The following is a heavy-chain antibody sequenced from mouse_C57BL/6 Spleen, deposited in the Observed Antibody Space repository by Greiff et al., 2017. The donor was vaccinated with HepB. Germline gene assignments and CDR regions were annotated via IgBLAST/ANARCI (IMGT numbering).Heavy chain of an antibody. CDR3: ARDWDLFDY. CDR2: IYPGDGDT. V-gene: IGHV1-82*01. CDR1: GYAFSSSW. Sequence: VKLQESGPELVKPGASVKISCKASGYAFSSSWMNWVKQRPGKGLEWIGRIYPGDGDTNYNGKFKGKATLTADKSSSTAYMQLSSLTSEDSAVYFCARDWDLFDYWGQGTTLTVSS. D-gene: IGHD4-1*01. J-gene: IGHJ2*01.